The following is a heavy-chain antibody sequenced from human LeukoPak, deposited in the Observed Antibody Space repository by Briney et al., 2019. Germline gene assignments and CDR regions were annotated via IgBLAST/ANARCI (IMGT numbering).Heavy chain of an antibody. CDR1: GLTFSSYA. CDR2: ISGSGGST. J-gene: IGHJ3*02. D-gene: IGHD5-18*01. V-gene: IGHV3-23*01. CDR3: AKGRWDTTMAGGFDI. Sequence: GGSLRLSCAASGLTFSSYAMSWVRKAPGKGLEWVSVISGSGGSTDYADSVKGRFTISRDNSKNTLYLQMNSLRAEDTAVYYCAKGRWDTTMAGGFDIWGQGTMVTVSS.